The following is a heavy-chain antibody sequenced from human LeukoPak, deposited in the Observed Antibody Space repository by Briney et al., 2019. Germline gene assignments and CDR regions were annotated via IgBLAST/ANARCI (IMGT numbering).Heavy chain of an antibody. CDR1: GGSISSSSYY. Sequence: PSETLSLTCTVSGGSISSSSYYWGWIRQPPGKGLEWIGSIYYSGSTYYNPSLKSRVTISVDTSKNQFSLKLSSVTAADTAVYYCARHGYSSNRRRWRYFQHWGQGTLVTVSS. CDR2: IYYSGST. J-gene: IGHJ1*01. D-gene: IGHD6-13*01. V-gene: IGHV4-39*01. CDR3: ARHGYSSNRRRWRYFQH.